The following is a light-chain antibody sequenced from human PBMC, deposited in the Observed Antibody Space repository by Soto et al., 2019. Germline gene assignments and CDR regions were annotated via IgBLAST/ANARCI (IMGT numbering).Light chain of an antibody. CDR1: QSVSSSY. CDR2: GAS. CDR3: QQYGSLPRT. V-gene: IGKV3-20*01. Sequence: EIVLTQSPGTLPLSPGERATLSCRASQSVSSSYLAWYQQKPGQAPCLLIYGASSRATGIPDRFSGSGSGTEFTLTISRLEPEDFAVYYCQQYGSLPRTFGQGTRVEVK. J-gene: IGKJ1*01.